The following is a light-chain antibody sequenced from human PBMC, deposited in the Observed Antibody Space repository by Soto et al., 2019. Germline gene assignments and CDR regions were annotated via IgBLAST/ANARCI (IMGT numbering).Light chain of an antibody. CDR2: GAS. J-gene: IGKJ1*01. CDR1: QTVYNGY. Sequence: EIVLTQSPGTLSLSPGEIATLSFRASQTVYNGYLAWYQQKPGQAPRLLIYGASSRATGIPDRFSGSGSGTDFTLTISRLEPEDFAVYYCQQYGSSPWTFGQGTKVDIK. V-gene: IGKV3-20*01. CDR3: QQYGSSPWT.